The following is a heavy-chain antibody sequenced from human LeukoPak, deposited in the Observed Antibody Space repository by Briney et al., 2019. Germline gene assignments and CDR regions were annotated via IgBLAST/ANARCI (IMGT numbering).Heavy chain of an antibody. J-gene: IGHJ3*02. CDR3: ARDKALYGGDAFDI. CDR2: IYSGGST. CDR1: GFTVSSNY. D-gene: IGHD4-23*01. Sequence: GGSLRLSCAASGFTVSSNYMSWVRQAPGKGLEWVSVIYSGGSTYYADSAKGRFTISRDNSKNTLYLQMNSLRAEDTAVYYCARDKALYGGDAFDIWGQGTMVTVSS. V-gene: IGHV3-53*01.